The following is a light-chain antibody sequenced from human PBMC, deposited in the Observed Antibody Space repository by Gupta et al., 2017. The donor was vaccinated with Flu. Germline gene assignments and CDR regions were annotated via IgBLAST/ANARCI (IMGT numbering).Light chain of an antibody. Sequence: ITISCTGTSSDVGGSKYVSWYEHHPGKAPKLIIFEVSHRPSGVSNRFSGSKSGNTASLTISGLQADDEADYYCYSYTTSSTPWMFGGGTKVTVL. V-gene: IGLV2-14*01. CDR2: EVS. CDR3: YSYTTSSTPWM. CDR1: SSDVGGSKY. J-gene: IGLJ3*02.